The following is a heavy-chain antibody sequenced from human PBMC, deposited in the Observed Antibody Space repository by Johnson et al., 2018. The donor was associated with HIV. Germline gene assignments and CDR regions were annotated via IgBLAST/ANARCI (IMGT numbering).Heavy chain of an antibody. Sequence: VQLVESGGGLIQPGGSLRLSCAASGFTVSSNYMSWVRQAPGKGLEWVSVIYSGDSTYYADSVKGRFTISRDNSKNTLYLQMNSLRAEDTAVYYCARDRLYSSGWYGTDAFDIWGQGTMVTVSS. D-gene: IGHD6-19*01. CDR3: ARDRLYSSGWYGTDAFDI. J-gene: IGHJ3*02. V-gene: IGHV3-66*03. CDR1: GFTVSSNY. CDR2: IYSGDST.